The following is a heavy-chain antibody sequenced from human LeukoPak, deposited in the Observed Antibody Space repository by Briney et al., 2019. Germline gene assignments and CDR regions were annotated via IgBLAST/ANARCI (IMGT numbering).Heavy chain of an antibody. V-gene: IGHV4-39*01. CDR3: ARHSAGTMPHYFDY. Sequence: PSETLSLTCAVSGGSISSSSYYWGWIRQPPGKRLEWIGSIYYSGSTYYNPSLKSRVTISVDTSKNQFSLKLSSVTAADTAVYYCARHSAGTMPHYFDYWGQGTLVTVSS. J-gene: IGHJ4*02. D-gene: IGHD6-13*01. CDR1: GGSISSSSYY. CDR2: IYYSGST.